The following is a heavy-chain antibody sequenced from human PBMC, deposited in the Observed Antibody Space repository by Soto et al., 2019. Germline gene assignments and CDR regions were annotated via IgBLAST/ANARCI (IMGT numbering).Heavy chain of an antibody. CDR3: ACIFSGGYGYGFYYYGMDV. CDR2: IYYSGST. V-gene: IGHV4-39*01. Sequence: SVTLTLTCTVSGGSISSSSYYWGWIRQPPWKGLEWIGSIYYSGSTYYNPSLKSRVTISVDTSKNQFSLKLSSVTAADTAVYYCACIFSGGYGYGFYYYGMDVWGQGTTVTVSS. J-gene: IGHJ6*02. CDR1: GGSISSSSYY. D-gene: IGHD5-18*01.